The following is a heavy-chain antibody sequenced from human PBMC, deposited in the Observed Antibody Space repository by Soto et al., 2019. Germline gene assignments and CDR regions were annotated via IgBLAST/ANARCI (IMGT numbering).Heavy chain of an antibody. V-gene: IGHV3-33*01. CDR2: IWHDGNKK. D-gene: IGHD3-22*01. Sequence: QVQLVESGGGVVQPGRSVRLSCAASGFTFSSYGMHWVRQAPGKGLEWVAVIWHDGNKKDYADSVKGRFTISRDNSENTLFLQMNSLRAEDTAVXXXATDRRVVPNWFFEHWGRGTLVTVSS. CDR1: GFTFSSYG. J-gene: IGHJ2*01. CDR3: ATDRRVVPNWFFEH.